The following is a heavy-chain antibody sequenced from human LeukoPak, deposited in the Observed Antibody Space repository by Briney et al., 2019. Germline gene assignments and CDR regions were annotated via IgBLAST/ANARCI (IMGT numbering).Heavy chain of an antibody. J-gene: IGHJ4*02. Sequence: SETLSLTCAVYGGSFSGYYWSWIRQPPGKGLEWIGEINRSGSTNYNPSLKSRVTISVDTSKNQFSLKLSSVTAADTAAYYCAASVVVVAARDYWGQGTLVTVSS. D-gene: IGHD2-15*01. CDR3: AASVVVVAARDY. V-gene: IGHV4-34*01. CDR2: INRSGST. CDR1: GGSFSGYY.